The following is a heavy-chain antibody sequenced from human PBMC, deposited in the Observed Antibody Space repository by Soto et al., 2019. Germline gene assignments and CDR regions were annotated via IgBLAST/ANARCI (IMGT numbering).Heavy chain of an antibody. V-gene: IGHV3-33*01. CDR3: ARDTSITIEACFMGYDGMDV. CDR2: IWYDGSNK. J-gene: IGHJ6*02. D-gene: IGHD6-6*01. Sequence: GGSLRLSCAASGFTFSSYGMHWVRQAPGKGLEWVAVIWYDGSNKYYADSVKGRFTISRDNSKNTLYLQMNSLRAEDTAVYYCARDTSITIEACFMGYDGMDVWGQGTTVTVSS. CDR1: GFTFSSYG.